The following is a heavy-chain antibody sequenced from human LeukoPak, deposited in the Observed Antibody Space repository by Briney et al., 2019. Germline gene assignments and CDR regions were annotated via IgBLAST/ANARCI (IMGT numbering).Heavy chain of an antibody. J-gene: IGHJ3*02. CDR1: GGSISSYY. Sequence: SETLSLTCTVSGGSISSYYWSWIRQPPGKGLEWIGYIYYSGSTNYNPSLKSRVTLSVDTSKNQYSLKLISVTAADTAVYYCARGDYYDSSGYHPRAFDIWGQGTMVTVSS. D-gene: IGHD3-22*01. CDR3: ARGDYYDSSGYHPRAFDI. V-gene: IGHV4-59*01. CDR2: IYYSGST.